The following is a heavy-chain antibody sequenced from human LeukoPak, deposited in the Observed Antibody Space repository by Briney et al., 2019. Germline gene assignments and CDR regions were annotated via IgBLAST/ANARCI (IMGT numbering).Heavy chain of an antibody. CDR3: ARGLGRDSSNFDY. J-gene: IGHJ4*02. CDR2: INHSGST. D-gene: IGHD6-13*01. CDR1: AGSFSGYY. V-gene: IGHV4-34*01. Sequence: PSETLSLTCADYAGSFSGYYWSWIRQPPGKGLEWIGEINHSGSTNYNPSLKSRVTISVDTSKNQFSLKLSSVTAADTAVYYCARGLGRDSSNFDYWGQGTLVTVSS.